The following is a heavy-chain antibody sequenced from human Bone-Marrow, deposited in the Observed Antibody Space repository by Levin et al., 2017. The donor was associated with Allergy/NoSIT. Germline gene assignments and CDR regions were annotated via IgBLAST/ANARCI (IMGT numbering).Heavy chain of an antibody. Sequence: ASVKVSCKASGYSFTDYYIHWLQQAPGQGLKWVGRLKPDPGDIIYAQKFQGRVTLTRDTTISTAYLELISLTSNDTAVYYCSRVMAAVTERDYWGQGTLVTVSS. CDR2: LKPDPGDI. CDR1: GYSFTDYY. D-gene: IGHD2-21*02. V-gene: IGHV1-2*06. CDR3: SRVMAAVTERDY. J-gene: IGHJ4*02.